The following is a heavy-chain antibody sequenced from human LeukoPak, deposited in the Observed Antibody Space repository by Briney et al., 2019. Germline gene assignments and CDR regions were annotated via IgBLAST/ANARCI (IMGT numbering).Heavy chain of an antibody. V-gene: IGHV4-59*08. CDR2: IYYSGST. D-gene: IGHD3-10*01. CDR3: ARRTYCSGSWSFDY. Sequence: SETLSLTCTVSGGSISSYYWSWIRQPPGKGLEWIGYIYYSGSTNYNPSLKSRVTISVETSKNKFPLKLSSVTAADTAVYYCARRTYCSGSWSFDYWGQGTMVTVSS. CDR1: GGSISSYY. J-gene: IGHJ4*02.